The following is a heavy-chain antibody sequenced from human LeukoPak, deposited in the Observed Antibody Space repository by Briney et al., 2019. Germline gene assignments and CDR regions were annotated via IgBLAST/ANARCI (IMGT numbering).Heavy chain of an antibody. CDR2: ISSGSSTI. V-gene: IGHV3-11*04. D-gene: IGHD5-24*01. Sequence: PGGSLRLSCAASGFTFTDYYMSWIRQAPGKGLEWVSYISSGSSTIYYADSVKGRFTISRDNARNSVYLQMNSLRAEDTAVYYCARRGWLQLPHYYMDVWGKGTTVTVSS. CDR3: ARRGWLQLPHYYMDV. J-gene: IGHJ6*03. CDR1: GFTFTDYY.